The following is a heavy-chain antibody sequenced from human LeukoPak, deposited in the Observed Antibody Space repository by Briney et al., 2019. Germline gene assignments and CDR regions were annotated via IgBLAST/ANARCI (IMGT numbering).Heavy chain of an antibody. J-gene: IGHJ4*01. CDR1: GFTFSSCG. D-gene: IGHD4-17*01. Sequence: GRSLILSCAASGFTFSSCGMHRVRQAPGKELEWVAVISYDGSNKYYADSVKGRFTISRDNSKNTLYLQMNSLTAEDTAIYYCVSGGDYHVRLCTYWGQGTLVTVSS. CDR3: VSGGDYHVRLCTY. CDR2: ISYDGSNK. V-gene: IGHV3-30*03.